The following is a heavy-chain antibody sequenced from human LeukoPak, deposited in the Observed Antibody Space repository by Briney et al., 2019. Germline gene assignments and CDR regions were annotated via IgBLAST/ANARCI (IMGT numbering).Heavy chain of an antibody. V-gene: IGHV1-69*04. CDR2: IIPILGIA. Sequence: SVKVSCKASGGTFSSYAISWVRQAPGQGLEWMGRIIPILGIANYAQKFQGRVTITADKSTSTAYMELSSLRSEDAAVYYCARGTSWVDYWGQGTLVTISS. CDR3: ARGTSWVDY. D-gene: IGHD2-2*01. CDR1: GGTFSSYA. J-gene: IGHJ4*02.